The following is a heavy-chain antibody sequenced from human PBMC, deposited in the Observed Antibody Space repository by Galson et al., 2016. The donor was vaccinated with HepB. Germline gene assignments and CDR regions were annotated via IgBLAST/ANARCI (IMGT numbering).Heavy chain of an antibody. Sequence: SLRLSCAASGFTFSCYWMSWVRQAPGKGLEWVANINQAGSEKNYVDSVKGRFTISRDNAKNSLYLQMNSLRAEDTAVYYCARETGDYYDSRGYYSNNWFDPWGQGTLVTVSS. J-gene: IGHJ5*02. CDR3: ARETGDYYDSRGYYSNNWFDP. V-gene: IGHV3-7*01. CDR2: INQAGSEK. CDR1: GFTFSCYW. D-gene: IGHD3-22*01.